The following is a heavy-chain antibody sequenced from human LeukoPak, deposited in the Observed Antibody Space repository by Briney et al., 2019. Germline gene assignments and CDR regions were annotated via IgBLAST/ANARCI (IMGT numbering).Heavy chain of an antibody. CDR1: GFTFSSYG. Sequence: PGGSLRLSCAASGFTFSSYGMHWVRQAPGKGLEWVAFIRYDGSNKYYADSVKGRFTISRDNSKNTLYLQMNSLRAEDTAVYYCAKGGHSSGWYNWFDPWGQGTLVTVSS. CDR3: AKGGHSSGWYNWFDP. CDR2: IRYDGSNK. D-gene: IGHD6-19*01. J-gene: IGHJ5*02. V-gene: IGHV3-30*02.